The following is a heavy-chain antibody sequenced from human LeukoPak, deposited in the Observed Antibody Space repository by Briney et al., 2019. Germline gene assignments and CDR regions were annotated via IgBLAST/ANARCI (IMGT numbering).Heavy chain of an antibody. J-gene: IGHJ4*02. CDR1: GFTFSSYS. D-gene: IGHD4-17*01. CDR3: ARDLLPTVTTGTFDY. CDR2: ISSSSSYI. Sequence: GGSLRLSCAASGFTFSSYSMNWVRQAPGKGLEWVSSISSSSSYIYYADSVKGRFTISRDNAKNLLYLQMNSLRAEDTAVYYCARDLLPTVTTGTFDYWGQGTLVTVSS. V-gene: IGHV3-21*01.